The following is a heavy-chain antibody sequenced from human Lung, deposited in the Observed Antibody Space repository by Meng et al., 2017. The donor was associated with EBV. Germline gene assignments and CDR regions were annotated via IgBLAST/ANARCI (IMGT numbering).Heavy chain of an antibody. CDR1: GYPFPSYA. J-gene: IGHJ4*02. V-gene: IGHV7-4-1*02. D-gene: IGHD6-19*01. Sequence: VHLVQCGFDCKKPGASVKGSRKAFGYPFPSYAMNWLRQAPGQGLEWMGWINTNTGNPTYAQGFTGRFVFSLDTSVSTAYLQISSLKAEDTAVYYCARDKIAVAGITGDYWGQGTLVTVSS. CDR3: ARDKIAVAGITGDY. CDR2: INTNTGNP.